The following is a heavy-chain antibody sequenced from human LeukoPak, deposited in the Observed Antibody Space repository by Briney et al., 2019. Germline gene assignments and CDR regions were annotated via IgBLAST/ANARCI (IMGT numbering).Heavy chain of an antibody. D-gene: IGHD2-21*01. Sequence: GGSLRLSCVASDLTFSTYDMTWVRLAPGKGLEWVSSISDSGRYIFTADSMRGRFTISRDNSANTLYLQMYSLRVDDTATYFCAGKLPGATYYFDSWGQGTLVTVSS. J-gene: IGHJ4*02. CDR3: AGKLPGATYYFDS. V-gene: IGHV3-23*01. CDR2: ISDSGRYI. CDR1: DLTFSTYD.